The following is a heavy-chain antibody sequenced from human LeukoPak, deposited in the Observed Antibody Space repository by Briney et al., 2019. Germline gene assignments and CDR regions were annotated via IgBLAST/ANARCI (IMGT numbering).Heavy chain of an antibody. Sequence: PGRSLRLSCAASGFTFSSYGMHWVRQALGKGLEWVAVISYDGSNKYYADSVKGRFTISRDNSKNTLYLQMNSLRAEDTAVYYCANDFWSGYYGDYWGQGTLVTVSS. CDR2: ISYDGSNK. V-gene: IGHV3-30*18. J-gene: IGHJ4*02. CDR3: ANDFWSGYYGDY. CDR1: GFTFSSYG. D-gene: IGHD3-3*01.